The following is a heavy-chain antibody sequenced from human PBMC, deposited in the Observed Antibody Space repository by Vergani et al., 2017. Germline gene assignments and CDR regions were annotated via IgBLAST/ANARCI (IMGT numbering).Heavy chain of an antibody. CDR3: ARYRYYLGSGSYPYFYYYGLDV. V-gene: IGHV3-21*01. Sequence: EVQLVESGGGPVKRGGSLRLSCAASGFTFSSYSMNWVRQAPGKGLEWVSSISSSSSYIHYSDSLKGRFTISRDNAKSSLYLQMNSLRAEDTGVYYCARYRYYLGSGSYPYFYYYGLDVRGQGTAVTVSS. CDR1: GFTFSSYS. D-gene: IGHD3-10*01. CDR2: ISSSSSYI. J-gene: IGHJ6*02.